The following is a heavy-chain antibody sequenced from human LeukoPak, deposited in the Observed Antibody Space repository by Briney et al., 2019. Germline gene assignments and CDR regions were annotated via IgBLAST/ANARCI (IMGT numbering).Heavy chain of an antibody. D-gene: IGHD6-19*01. CDR1: GFTFSNYE. Sequence: GGSLRLSCAGSGFTFSNYEMNWVRQSPGKGLEWVAYINSRGINIYYADYDKGRFTISRGNANNSLYLQMNSLRAVDSAVYYCARGDPRIAVEVGDYWGQGTLVTVSS. J-gene: IGHJ4*02. V-gene: IGHV3-48*03. CDR3: ARGDPRIAVEVGDY. CDR2: INSRGINI.